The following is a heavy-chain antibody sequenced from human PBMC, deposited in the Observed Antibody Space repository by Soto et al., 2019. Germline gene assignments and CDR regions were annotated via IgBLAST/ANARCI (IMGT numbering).Heavy chain of an antibody. CDR1: GGSSRSYY. CDR3: ARGQRFSDWFDP. Sequence: SETIALTCPVCGGSSRSYYCNWIRQPAGKGLEWIGRIYSSVTTKYNPSLPSRVNMSLDTSKNQFSLRLTSVTAADTAVYYCARGQRFSDWFDPWGKGTLVPV. CDR2: IYSSVTT. J-gene: IGHJ5*02. V-gene: IGHV4-4*07. D-gene: IGHD3-3*01.